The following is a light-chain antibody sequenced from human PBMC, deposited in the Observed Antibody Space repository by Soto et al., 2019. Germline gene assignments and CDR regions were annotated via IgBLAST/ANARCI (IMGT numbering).Light chain of an antibody. CDR2: GAS. Sequence: EMVWPHLPGPRSWSPGERATSPSRPSQSVAAGYLAGNQQKPGQAPRPLIYGASSRATGIPDRFSGSGSGTDFTLTISRLEPEDFAVYYCQQYGSSSRVFGGGTKVEIK. J-gene: IGKJ4*01. CDR1: QSVAAGY. CDR3: QQYGSSSRV. V-gene: IGKV3-20*01.